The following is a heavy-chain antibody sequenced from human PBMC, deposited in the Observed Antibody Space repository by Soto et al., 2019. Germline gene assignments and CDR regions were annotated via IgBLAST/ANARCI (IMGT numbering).Heavy chain of an antibody. V-gene: IGHV1-3*01. Sequence: ASVKVSCKASGYTYTSSAMHWVRQAPGQRLEWMGWINAGNGNTKYSQKFQGRFTISRDNAKNSLYLQMNSLRDEDTAVYYCARGKYTYGSDYWGQGAMVTVSS. CDR2: INAGNGNT. CDR3: ARGKYTYGSDY. D-gene: IGHD5-18*01. CDR1: GYTYTSSA. J-gene: IGHJ4*02.